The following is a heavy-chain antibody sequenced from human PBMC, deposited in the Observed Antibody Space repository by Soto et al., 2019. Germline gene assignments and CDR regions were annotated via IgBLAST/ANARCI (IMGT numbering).Heavy chain of an antibody. CDR3: AREDFKLPGIAVAGTPTGY. CDR2: IWYDGSNK. V-gene: IGHV3-33*01. J-gene: IGHJ4*02. Sequence: PGGSLRLSCAASGFTFSSYGMHWVRQAPGKGLEWVAVIWYDGSNKYYADSVKGRFTISRDNSKNTLYLQMNSLRAEDTAVYYCAREDFKLPGIAVAGTPTGYWGQGTLVTVSS. CDR1: GFTFSSYG. D-gene: IGHD6-19*01.